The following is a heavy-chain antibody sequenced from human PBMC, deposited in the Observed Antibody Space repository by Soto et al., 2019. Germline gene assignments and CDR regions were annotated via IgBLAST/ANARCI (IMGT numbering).Heavy chain of an antibody. CDR3: AKGGYCSGGSRRLGWFDP. V-gene: IGHV3-23*01. D-gene: IGHD2-15*01. CDR2: ISGSGGST. J-gene: IGHJ5*02. CDR1: GSTFSSYA. Sequence: PGGYLRLSCAASGSTFSSYAMSWVRQAPGKGLEWVSAISGSGGSTYYADSVKGRFTISRDNSKNTLYLQMNSLRAEDTAVYYCAKGGYCSGGSRRLGWFDPWGQGTLVTVSS.